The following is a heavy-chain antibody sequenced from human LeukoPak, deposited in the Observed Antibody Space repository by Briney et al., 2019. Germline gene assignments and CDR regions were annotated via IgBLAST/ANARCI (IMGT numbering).Heavy chain of an antibody. CDR1: GFTFSSYW. CDR3: ARDNMLGYYFDY. Sequence: PGGSLRLSCAASGFTFSSYWMSWIRQAPGKGLEWVANIKQDGSEIYYVDSVGGRFTISRDNAKNSLYLQMNSLRAGDTAVYFCARDNMLGYYFDYWGQGTLVTVSS. CDR2: IKQDGSEI. D-gene: IGHD1-26*01. V-gene: IGHV3-7*01. J-gene: IGHJ4*02.